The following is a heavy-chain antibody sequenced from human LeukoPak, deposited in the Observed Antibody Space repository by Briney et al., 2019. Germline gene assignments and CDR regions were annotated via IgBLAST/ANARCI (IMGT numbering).Heavy chain of an antibody. J-gene: IGHJ3*01. V-gene: IGHV6-1*01. Sequence: SQTLSLTCDISGDTVSSNSAAWNWIRQSPSRGLEWLGRTYYRSKWYYDYAVSVKSRITISPDTSKNQFSLQLNSVTADDTAAYYCARGFALDFWGQGTKVTVSS. CDR3: ARGFALDF. CDR1: GDTVSSNSAA. CDR2: TYYRSKWYY.